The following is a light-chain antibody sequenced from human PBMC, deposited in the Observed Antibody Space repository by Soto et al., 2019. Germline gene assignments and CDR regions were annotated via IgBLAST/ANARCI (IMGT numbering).Light chain of an antibody. Sequence: TKSVGALSLHPGERASLSCRASQSVSNNYVAWYQKTPGQAPRLLIYDASNRATGIPARLSGSAAGTVFPLTISSLEPEDVAVYHCQRRSNWLITFGQGTRLEIK. J-gene: IGKJ5*01. CDR2: DAS. V-gene: IGKV3-11*01. CDR3: QRRSNWLIT. CDR1: QSVSNNY.